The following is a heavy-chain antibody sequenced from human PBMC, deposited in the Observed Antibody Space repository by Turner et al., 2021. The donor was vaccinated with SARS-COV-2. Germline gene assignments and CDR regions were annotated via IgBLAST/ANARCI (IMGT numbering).Heavy chain of an antibody. CDR1: GFTFSSYA. CDR2: ISGSGGST. J-gene: IGHJ4*02. D-gene: IGHD3-22*01. CDR3: AKADRVMIVVVITLFDY. Sequence: EVQLLESGGGLVQPGGSLRLSCAASGFTFSSYAMSWVRQAPGKGLEWVLAISGSGGSTYYADSVKSRFTISRDNSKNTLYLQMNSLRAEDTAVYYCAKADRVMIVVVITLFDYWGQGTLVTVSS. V-gene: IGHV3-23*01.